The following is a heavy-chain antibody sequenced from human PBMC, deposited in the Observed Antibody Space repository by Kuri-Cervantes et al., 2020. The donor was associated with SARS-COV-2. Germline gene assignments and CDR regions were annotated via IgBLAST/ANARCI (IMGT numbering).Heavy chain of an antibody. CDR2: IHYSGST. J-gene: IGHJ4*02. CDR1: GGPISSYY. V-gene: IGHV4-59*01. D-gene: IGHD3-22*01. CDR3: ARGGTDSSGYALGPYYFDY. Sequence: SETLSLTCTVSGGPISSYYWSWIRQPPGKGLEWSGYIHYSGSTNYNPSLKSRVTISVDTSKNQFSLKLSSVTAADTAVYYCARGGTDSSGYALGPYYFDYWGQGTLVTVSS.